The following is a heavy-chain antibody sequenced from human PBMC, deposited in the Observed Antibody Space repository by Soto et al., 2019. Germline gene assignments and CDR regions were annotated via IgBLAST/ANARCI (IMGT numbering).Heavy chain of an antibody. V-gene: IGHV4-34*01. Sequence: SETLSLTCVVSGGSFSTYYYNWIRQSPGRGLEWIGEINHSGSNNYSPSLKSRVTMSLDTSKNQFSLKLTSVTAADTAVYYCARGGSNDWQVAFDIWGQGTMVTVSS. CDR3: ARGGSNDWQVAFDI. CDR1: GGSFSTYY. J-gene: IGHJ3*02. D-gene: IGHD3-9*01. CDR2: INHSGSN.